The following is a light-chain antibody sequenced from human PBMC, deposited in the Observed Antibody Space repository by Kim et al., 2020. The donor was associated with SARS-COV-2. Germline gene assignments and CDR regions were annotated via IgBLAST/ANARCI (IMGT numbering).Light chain of an antibody. Sequence: SYELTQPPSVSLAPGETARITCGGDNIGSKSVHXYQQRPGQAPVLVIYYDSDRPSGIPERFSGSNSGNTATLSISRVDAGDEADYYCQVWDSSSDRPYVF. J-gene: IGLJ1*01. V-gene: IGLV3-21*04. CDR2: YDS. CDR1: NIGSKS. CDR3: QVWDSSSDRPYV.